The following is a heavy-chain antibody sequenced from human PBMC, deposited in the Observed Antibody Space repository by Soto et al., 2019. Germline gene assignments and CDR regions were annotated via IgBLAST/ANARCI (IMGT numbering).Heavy chain of an antibody. CDR1: GYSFNSYW. CDR3: ARHIDEYSSASGFDY. Sequence: GESLKISCKGSGYSFNSYWIGWVRQMPGKGLEWMGLIYPGDSNTRYSPSFEGQATMSADRSIDTVYLRWSSLKASDTAIYYCARHIDEYSSASGFDYWGQGTLVTVSS. V-gene: IGHV5-51*01. CDR2: IYPGDSNT. D-gene: IGHD6-6*01. J-gene: IGHJ4*02.